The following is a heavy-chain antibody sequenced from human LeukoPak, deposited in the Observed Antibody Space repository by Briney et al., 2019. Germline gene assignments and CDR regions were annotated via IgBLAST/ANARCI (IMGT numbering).Heavy chain of an antibody. J-gene: IGHJ6*03. CDR3: ARTTYYDFWSGYYFPYMDV. D-gene: IGHD3-3*01. CDR2: ISGSGGST. V-gene: IGHV3-23*01. Sequence: GGSLRLSXAASGFTFSSYAMSWVRQAPGKGLEWVSAISGSGGSTYYADSVKGRFTISRDNSKNTLYLQMNSLRAEDTAVYYCARTTYYDFWSGYYFPYMDVWGKGTTVTVSS. CDR1: GFTFSSYA.